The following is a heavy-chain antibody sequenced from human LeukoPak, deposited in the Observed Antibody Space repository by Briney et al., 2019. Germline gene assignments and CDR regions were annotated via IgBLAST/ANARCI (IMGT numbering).Heavy chain of an antibody. CDR3: ARDWVAGVPFDAFDI. J-gene: IGHJ3*02. CDR1: GFTLSSYW. CDR2: IKEDGSEK. Sequence: GGSLRLSCAASGFTLSSYWMSWVRQAPGKGLEWVANIKEDGSEKYYVDSVKGRFTISRVNAQNSVYLHMNSLTAEDTALYYCARDWVAGVPFDAFDIWGQGTMVSVSS. V-gene: IGHV3-7*03. D-gene: IGHD3-10*01.